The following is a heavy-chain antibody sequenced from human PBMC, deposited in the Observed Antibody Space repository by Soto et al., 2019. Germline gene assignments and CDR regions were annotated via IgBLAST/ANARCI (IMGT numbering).Heavy chain of an antibody. CDR2: IDHRGLS. D-gene: IGHD3-10*01. CDR3: SRVDGSTYYGFDV. J-gene: IGHJ6*02. CDR1: GGSLSNYY. V-gene: IGHV4-34*01. Sequence: SETLSLTCALYGGSLSNYYWNWFRQPPGKGLEWIGEIDHRGLSNYNLSLKSRVVMSIDTSRNQFSLKLFSLTAADTAVYYCSRVDGSTYYGFDVWGQGAKVTVS.